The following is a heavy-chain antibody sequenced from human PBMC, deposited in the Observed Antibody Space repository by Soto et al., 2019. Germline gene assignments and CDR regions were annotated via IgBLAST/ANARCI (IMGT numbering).Heavy chain of an antibody. Sequence: SETLSLTCAVYGGSFSGYYWSWIRQPPGKGLEWIGEINHSGSTNYNPSLKSRVTISVDTSKNQFSLKLSSVTAADTAVYYCARSYRPQFGYSGYDRSIGYWGQGTLVTVSS. J-gene: IGHJ4*02. V-gene: IGHV4-34*01. CDR2: INHSGST. CDR1: GGSFSGYY. D-gene: IGHD5-12*01. CDR3: ARSYRPQFGYSGYDRSIGY.